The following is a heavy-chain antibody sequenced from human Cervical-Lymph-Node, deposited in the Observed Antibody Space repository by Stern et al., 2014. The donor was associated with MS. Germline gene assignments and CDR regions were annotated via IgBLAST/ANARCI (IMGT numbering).Heavy chain of an antibody. V-gene: IGHV3-53*04. D-gene: IGHD3-22*01. CDR3: ARDSDDSGYNY. CDR1: GFIVSSNY. Sequence: EVQLVQSGGGVVQPGGSLRLSCAASGFIVSSNYMTWVRQAPGKGREWVSVIYRDGSTYYTDSVKGRFTISRHNSKNTVYLQMNSLRAEDTAVYFCARDSDDSGYNYWGQGTLVTVSS. CDR2: IYRDGST. J-gene: IGHJ4*02.